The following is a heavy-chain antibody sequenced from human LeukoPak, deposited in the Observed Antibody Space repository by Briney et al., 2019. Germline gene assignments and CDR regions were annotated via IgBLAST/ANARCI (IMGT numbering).Heavy chain of an antibody. CDR2: INAYNGNT. CDR1: RYTFTSYG. D-gene: IGHD6-19*01. Sequence: ASVKVSCKASRYTFTSYGISWVRQPPGQGLECMGWINAYNGNTNYAQKLQGRVTMTTDTSTSTAYMELRSLRSDDTAVYYCARVSGEQWLVLADAFDIWGQGTMVTVSS. J-gene: IGHJ3*02. CDR3: ARVSGEQWLVLADAFDI. V-gene: IGHV1-18*01.